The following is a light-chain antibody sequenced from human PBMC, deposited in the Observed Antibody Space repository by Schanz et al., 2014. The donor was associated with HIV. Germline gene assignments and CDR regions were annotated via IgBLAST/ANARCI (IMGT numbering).Light chain of an antibody. J-gene: IGKJ1*01. Sequence: VLTQSPGTLSLSPGDRATLSCRASQSVSDSFLAWYQQKPGQAPRLLIYRSSRRATGIPDRFSGSGSGTDFTLTISRLEPEDFAVYYCQQYGNSPRTFGQGTKVEI. CDR3: QQYGNSPRT. CDR1: QSVSDSF. CDR2: RSS. V-gene: IGKV3-20*01.